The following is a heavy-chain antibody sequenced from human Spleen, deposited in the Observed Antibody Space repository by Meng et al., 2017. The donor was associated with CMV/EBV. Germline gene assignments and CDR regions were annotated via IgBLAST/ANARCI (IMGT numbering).Heavy chain of an antibody. D-gene: IGHD2-15*01. CDR2: INPNSGDT. J-gene: IGHJ5*02. V-gene: IGHV1-2*02. CDR1: GYPFTGCY. CDR3: GLYCSGGGCPYNRFDP. Sequence: GYPFTGCYIHWVRQATGQGFEWMGWINPNSGDTNYAQKFQGRVTMTRDTSISTAYMELTRLRFDDTAVYYCGLYCSGGGCPYNRFDPGAGEPWSPSPQ.